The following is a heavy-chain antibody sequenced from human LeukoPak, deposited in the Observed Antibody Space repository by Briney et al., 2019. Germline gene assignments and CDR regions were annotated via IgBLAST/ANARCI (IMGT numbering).Heavy chain of an antibody. CDR2: INSDGTST. J-gene: IGHJ6*04. Sequence: VSRINSDGTSTSYADSVKRRFTISRDNAKNTLYLQMNSLRAEDTAVYYCARVRVYGMDVWGKGTTVTVSS. V-gene: IGHV3-74*01. CDR3: ARVRVYGMDV.